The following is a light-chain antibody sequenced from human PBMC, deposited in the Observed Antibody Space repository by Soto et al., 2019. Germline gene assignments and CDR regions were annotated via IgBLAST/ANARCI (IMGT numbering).Light chain of an antibody. V-gene: IGKV3-15*01. J-gene: IGKJ1*01. CDR2: GAS. CDR3: QQYNDWPRT. Sequence: EIVMTQSPVTLSVSPGETANLSCRPSQTVTSNLAWYQQKPGRSPRLLLSGASTRATGIPARFSGSGSGTEFTLTISRLQSEDLAVYYCQQYNDWPRTFGQGTKVDI. CDR1: QTVTSN.